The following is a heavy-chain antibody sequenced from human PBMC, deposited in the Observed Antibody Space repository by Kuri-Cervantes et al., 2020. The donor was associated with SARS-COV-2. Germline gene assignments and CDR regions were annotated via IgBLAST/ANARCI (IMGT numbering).Heavy chain of an antibody. CDR3: ARDSATRSGSEDDPFDM. Sequence: ASVKVSCKASGYTFTSYGISWVRQAPGQGLEWMGWISAYNGNTNYAQKLQGRVTMTTDTSTSTAYMELRSLRSDDTAVYYCARDSATRSGSEDDPFDMWGQGTMVTVSS. CDR1: GYTFTSYG. CDR2: ISAYNGNT. V-gene: IGHV1-18*04. D-gene: IGHD1-26*01. J-gene: IGHJ3*02.